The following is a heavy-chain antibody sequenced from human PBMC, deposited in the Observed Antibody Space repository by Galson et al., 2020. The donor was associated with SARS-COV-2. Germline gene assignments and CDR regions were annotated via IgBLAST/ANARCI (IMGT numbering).Heavy chain of an antibody. CDR3: ARDCSSTSCYLEGYMDV. D-gene: IGHD2-2*01. J-gene: IGHJ6*03. Sequence: ASVKVSCKASGYTFTSYGISWVRQAPGQGLEWMGWISAYNGNTNYAQKLQGRVTMTTDTSTSTAYMELRSLRSDDTAVYYCARDCSSTSCYLEGYMDVWGKGTTVTVSS. V-gene: IGHV1-18*01. CDR1: GYTFTSYG. CDR2: ISAYNGNT.